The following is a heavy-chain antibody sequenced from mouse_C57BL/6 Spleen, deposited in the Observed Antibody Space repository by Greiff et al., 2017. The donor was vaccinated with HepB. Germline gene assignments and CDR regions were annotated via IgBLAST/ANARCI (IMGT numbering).Heavy chain of an antibody. CDR2: IRLKSDNNAT. D-gene: IGHD2-3*01. CDR1: GFTFSNYW. Sequence: EVQRVESGGGLVQPGGSMKLSCGASGFTFSNYWMNWVRQSPEKGLEWVAQIRLKSDNNATHYAESVKGRFTISRDESKSSVYLQMNNLRDADTGIYYCAGWLLRGTYWGQGTLVTVSA. V-gene: IGHV6-3*01. CDR3: AGWLLRGTY. J-gene: IGHJ3*01.